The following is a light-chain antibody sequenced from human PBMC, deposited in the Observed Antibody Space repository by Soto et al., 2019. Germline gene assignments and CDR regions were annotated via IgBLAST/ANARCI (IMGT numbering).Light chain of an antibody. CDR2: AAS. Sequence: AIRMTQSPSSFSASTGDRVTITCRASQGISSYLAWYQQKPGKAPKLLIYAASTLQSGVPSRFSGSGSGTEFTLTISSLQSEDFATYYCQQSYSTPITFGQGTRLEIK. J-gene: IGKJ5*01. CDR3: QQSYSTPIT. V-gene: IGKV1-8*01. CDR1: QGISSY.